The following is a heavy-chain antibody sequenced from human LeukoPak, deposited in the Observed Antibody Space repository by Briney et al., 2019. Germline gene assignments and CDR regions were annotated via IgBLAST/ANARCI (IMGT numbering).Heavy chain of an antibody. V-gene: IGHV3-53*01. CDR2: IYSDGSA. CDR3: ARLSGHPYYFDY. J-gene: IGHJ4*02. CDR1: GFTVSSNY. Sequence: PGGSLRLSCAASGFTVSSNYMSWVRQAPGKGLEWVSIIYSDGSAYYADSVKGRFTISRDNSKNTLYLQMNSLRAEDTAVYYCARLSGHPYYFDYWGQGTLVNVSS. D-gene: IGHD3-10*01.